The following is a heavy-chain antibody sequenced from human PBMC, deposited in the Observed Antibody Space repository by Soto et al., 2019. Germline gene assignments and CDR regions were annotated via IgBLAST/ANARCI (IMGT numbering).Heavy chain of an antibody. D-gene: IGHD6-13*01. CDR2: INPNSGGT. J-gene: IGHJ6*02. CDR3: ARDSGGSSWYDYHHSCAMHV. CDR1: GYTFTGYY. V-gene: IGHV1-2*04. Sequence: ASVKVSCKASGYTFTGYYMHWVRQAPGQGLEWMGWINPNSGGTNYAQKFQGWVTMTRDTSISTAYMELSRLRSDDTAVYYCARDSGGSSWYDYHHSCAMHVCGQGPTVTVS.